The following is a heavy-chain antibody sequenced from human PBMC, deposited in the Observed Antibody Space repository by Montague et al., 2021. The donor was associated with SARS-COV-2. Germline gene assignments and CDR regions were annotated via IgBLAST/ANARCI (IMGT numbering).Heavy chain of an antibody. Sequence: SLRLSCSASGFIFRHYAMSWVRQAPGKGLEWVSGISTSGDYTNSADSLQGRFTISRDNSRNTLYLQMNSLRAEDTAIYYCAKDREMGYSADYWGQGTLVTVSS. J-gene: IGHJ4*02. CDR1: GFIFRHYA. D-gene: IGHD5-24*01. CDR3: AKDREMGYSADY. CDR2: ISTSGDYT. V-gene: IGHV3-23*01.